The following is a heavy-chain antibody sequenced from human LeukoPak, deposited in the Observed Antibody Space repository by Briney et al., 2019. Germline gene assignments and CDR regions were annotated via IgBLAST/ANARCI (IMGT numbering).Heavy chain of an antibody. V-gene: IGHV3-23*01. CDR3: AKGPSGWYEGLDY. J-gene: IGHJ4*02. CDR1: GFTFSTYA. D-gene: IGHD6-19*01. Sequence: GVSLRLSCTASGFTFSTYAMTWVRQAPGKGLEWVSVISHGGDSAWYADSVKGRFTISRDNSKSTLFLQMNSLRADDTAIYYCAKGPSGWYEGLDYWGQGILVTVSS. CDR2: ISHGGDSA.